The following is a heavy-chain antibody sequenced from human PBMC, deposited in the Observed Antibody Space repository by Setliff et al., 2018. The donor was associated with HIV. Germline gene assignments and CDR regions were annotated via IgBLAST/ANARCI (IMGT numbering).Heavy chain of an antibody. Sequence: GGSLRLSCEASGFSFSSHAMHWVRQAPGKGLEYVSSINSNGRSTSYADSVKGRFTSSRDNARNSLFLQMNSPRAEDTAVYYCARLREYYSYGMDVWGQGTTVTVSS. V-gene: IGHV3-64*02. CDR3: ARLREYYSYGMDV. J-gene: IGHJ6*02. CDR1: GFSFSSHA. CDR2: INSNGRST.